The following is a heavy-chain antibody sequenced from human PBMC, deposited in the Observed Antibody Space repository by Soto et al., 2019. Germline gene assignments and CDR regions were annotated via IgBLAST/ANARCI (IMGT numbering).Heavy chain of an antibody. CDR1: SASISSTTYR. D-gene: IGHD2-21*01. J-gene: IGHJ6*02. CDR3: AADDVVAETGTGMDV. V-gene: IGHV4-39*01. Sequence: SGTLSLTCTLTSASISSTTYRWGWIRQPSGKGLEWIGSIYYSGTTYYNPSLNSRVTVSVDTSKNQFSLKVTSVTAAETAVYYCAADDVVAETGTGMDVWGQGTTVTVSS. CDR2: IYYSGTT.